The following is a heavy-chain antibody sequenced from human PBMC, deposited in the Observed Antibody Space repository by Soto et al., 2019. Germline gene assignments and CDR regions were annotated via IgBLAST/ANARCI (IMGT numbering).Heavy chain of an antibody. Sequence: LEWIGTMYYTGSTYYNPSLRSQVTISIDTSKNQFSLKLNSVTAADTAVYYCARASNYYDSSGFSRNFDYWGQGTQVTVSS. CDR2: MYYTGST. CDR3: ARASNYYDSSGFSRNFDY. J-gene: IGHJ4*02. V-gene: IGHV4-39*01. D-gene: IGHD3-22*01.